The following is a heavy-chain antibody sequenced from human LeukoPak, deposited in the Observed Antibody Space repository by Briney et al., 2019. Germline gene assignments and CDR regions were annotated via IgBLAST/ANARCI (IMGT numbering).Heavy chain of an antibody. Sequence: ASVKVSCKASGYTFINYGISWVRQAPGQGLEWMGWINPNSGGTNFAQKFQGRVTMTRDTSTNTAYMELSGLRSDDTAVYYCARGWELMRRFDSWGQGTLVTVSS. J-gene: IGHJ4*02. V-gene: IGHV1-2*02. CDR3: ARGWELMRRFDS. D-gene: IGHD1-26*01. CDR1: GYTFINYG. CDR2: INPNSGGT.